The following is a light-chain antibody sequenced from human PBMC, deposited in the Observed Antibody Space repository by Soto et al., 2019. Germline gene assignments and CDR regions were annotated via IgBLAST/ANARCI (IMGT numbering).Light chain of an antibody. CDR3: QKYNSAPLT. V-gene: IGKV1-27*01. CDR2: SAS. J-gene: IGKJ1*01. CDR1: QGISSY. Sequence: DIQRTQSRTSLSASVGDRVTITCRASQGISSYLAWYQQKPGKVPKLLIYSASSLRSGVPSRFSGSGSGTYFTLVINSLQPEDVATYYCQKYNSAPLTFGQGTKVDIK.